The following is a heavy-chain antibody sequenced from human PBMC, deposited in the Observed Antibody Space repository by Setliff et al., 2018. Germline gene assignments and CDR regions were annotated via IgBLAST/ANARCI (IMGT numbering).Heavy chain of an antibody. CDR2: IKKDGSIK. D-gene: IGHD2-2*01. CDR3: ARDSGDCSSTSCYRFDY. J-gene: IGHJ4*02. V-gene: IGHV3-7*01. Sequence: PGGSLRLSCAASGFTFRSYWMSWVRQAPGKGLEWVANIKKDGSIKYYLDSVRGRFTISRDNAENSLTLQMNSLRVEDTAVYYCARDSGDCSSTSCYRFDYWGQGALVTVSS. CDR1: GFTFRSYW.